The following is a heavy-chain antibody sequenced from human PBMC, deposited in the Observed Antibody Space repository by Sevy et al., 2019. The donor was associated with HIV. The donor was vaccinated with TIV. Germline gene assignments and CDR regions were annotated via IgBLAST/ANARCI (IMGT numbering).Heavy chain of an antibody. V-gene: IGHV7-4-1*01. CDR2: INTNSGNP. CDR1: GYTFTNYG. CDR3: ARAHYNYFDT. D-gene: IGHD3-9*01. Sequence: ASVKVSCKGSGYTFTNYGLIWVRQAPGHGLGYMGRINTNSGNPTFAPAFAGRFVFSLDTSVSTAFLQIDSLKAEDTALYYCARAHYNYFDTWGQGSLVTVSS. J-gene: IGHJ4*02.